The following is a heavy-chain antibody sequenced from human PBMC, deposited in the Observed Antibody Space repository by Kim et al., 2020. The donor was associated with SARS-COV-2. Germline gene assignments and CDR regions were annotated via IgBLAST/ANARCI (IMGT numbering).Heavy chain of an antibody. CDR2: IYPGDADT. CDR1: GYNFTNYW. CDR3: ARGRVYRGYDF. V-gene: IGHV5-51*01. J-gene: IGHJ4*02. Sequence: GESLKISCQTSGYNFTNYWVAWVRQMPGKGLEWLGYIYPGDADTKYGPSFRGLVAISADKSTATVFLHWNNLRTSDSGMYYCARGRVYRGYDFWGQGTLV. D-gene: IGHD6-25*01.